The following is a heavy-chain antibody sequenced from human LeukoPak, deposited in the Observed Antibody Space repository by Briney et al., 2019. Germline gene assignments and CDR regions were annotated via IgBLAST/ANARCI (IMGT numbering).Heavy chain of an antibody. Sequence: GGSLRLSCAASGFTFSSHWMHWVRQAPGKGLVWVSRINSDGSSTSYADSVKGRFTISRDNAKNTLYLQMNSLRAEDTAVYYCARSPRYCSGGSCYPGRGAFDIWGQGTMVTVSS. D-gene: IGHD2-15*01. CDR3: ARSPRYCSGGSCYPGRGAFDI. J-gene: IGHJ3*02. CDR1: GFTFSSHW. CDR2: INSDGSST. V-gene: IGHV3-74*01.